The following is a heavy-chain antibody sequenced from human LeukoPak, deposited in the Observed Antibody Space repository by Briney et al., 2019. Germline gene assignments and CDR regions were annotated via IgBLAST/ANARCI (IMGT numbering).Heavy chain of an antibody. CDR1: GFTFSSYA. J-gene: IGHJ1*01. CDR2: ISGSGGST. CDR3: AKEESAGIPYAEYFQH. V-gene: IGHV3-23*01. Sequence: SGGSLRLSCAASGFTFSSYAMSWVRQAPGKGLEWVSAISGSGGSTYYADSVKGWFTISRDNSKNTLYLQMNSLRAEDTAVYYCAKEESAGIPYAEYFQHWGQGTLVTVSS. D-gene: IGHD6-13*01.